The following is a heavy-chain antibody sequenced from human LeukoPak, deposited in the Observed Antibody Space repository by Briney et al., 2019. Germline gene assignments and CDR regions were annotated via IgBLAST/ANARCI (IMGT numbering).Heavy chain of an antibody. CDR2: INQYGNAK. D-gene: IGHD4-17*01. CDR1: GFTFSSYW. V-gene: IGHV3-7*01. CDR3: ARVNPDYGDSHFDF. Sequence: GGSLRLSCAASGFTFSSYWMSWVRQAPGKGLEWVANINQYGNAKYYVDSVKGRFTISRDNAKNSLYLQMNSLRAEDTSVYYCARVNPDYGDSHFDFWGQGTLVTVSS. J-gene: IGHJ4*02.